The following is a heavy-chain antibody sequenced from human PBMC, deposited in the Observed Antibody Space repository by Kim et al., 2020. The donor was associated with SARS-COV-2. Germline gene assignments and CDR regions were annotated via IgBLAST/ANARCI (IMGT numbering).Heavy chain of an antibody. V-gene: IGHV1-2*02. CDR1: GYRFTGQF. J-gene: IGHJ4*02. CDR3: ARALGYNDSSACQGY. CDR2: SNPDSGGT. Sequence: ASVKVSCKASGYRFTGQFIHWVRQAPGQGLEWMGWSNPDSGGTKYAQKFQGRVTMTRDTSTRTVYMELRGLRSDDTAVYYCARALGYNDSSACQGYWGQGTLVTVSS. D-gene: IGHD3-22*01.